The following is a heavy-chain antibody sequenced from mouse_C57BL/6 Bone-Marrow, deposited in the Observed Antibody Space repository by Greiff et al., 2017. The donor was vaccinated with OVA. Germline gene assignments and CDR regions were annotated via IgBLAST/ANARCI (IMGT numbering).Heavy chain of an antibody. Sequence: EVKLVESGGGLVKPGGSLKLSCAASGFTFSSYAMSWVRQTPEKRLEWVATISDGGSYTYYPDNVKGRFTISRDKAKNNLYLQMSHLKSEDTAMYYCARGPYAFYAMDYWGQGTSVTVSS. CDR3: ARGPYAFYAMDY. CDR1: GFTFSSYA. J-gene: IGHJ4*01. D-gene: IGHD6-5*01. CDR2: ISDGGSYT. V-gene: IGHV5-4*03.